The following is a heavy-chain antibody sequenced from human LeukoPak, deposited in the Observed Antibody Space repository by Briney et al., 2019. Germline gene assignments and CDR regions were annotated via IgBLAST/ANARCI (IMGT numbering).Heavy chain of an antibody. V-gene: IGHV3-11*01. CDR3: ARGPLRSGPDP. CDR2: ISSSGSDI. J-gene: IGHJ5*02. Sequence: GGSLRLSCAASGFTFSDHYMGWIRQAPGKGLEWISYISSSGSDIAYADSVKGRFTISRDNAKKSLYLQMNSLRAEDTTVYYCARGPLRSGPDPWGQGTLVTVSS. CDR1: GFTFSDHY.